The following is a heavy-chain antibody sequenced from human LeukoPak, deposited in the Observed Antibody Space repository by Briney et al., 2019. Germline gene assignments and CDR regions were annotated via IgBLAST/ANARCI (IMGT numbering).Heavy chain of an antibody. V-gene: IGHV4-34*01. CDR3: ARGRRNYCSGGSCYSEVGYYYYGMDV. J-gene: IGHJ6*02. D-gene: IGHD2-15*01. Sequence: SETLSLTCAVYGGSFSGYYWSWIRRPPGKGLEWIGEINHSGSTNYNPSLKSRVTISVDTSKNQFSLKLSSVTAADTAVYYCARGRRNYCSGGSCYSEVGYYYYGMDVWGQGTTVTVSS. CDR1: GGSFSGYY. CDR2: INHSGST.